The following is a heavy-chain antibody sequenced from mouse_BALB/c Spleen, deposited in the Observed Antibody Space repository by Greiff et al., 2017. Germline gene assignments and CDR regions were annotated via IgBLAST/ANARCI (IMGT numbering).Heavy chain of an antibody. CDR3: ARDLWYFDV. CDR1: GFTFTDYY. CDR2: IRNKANGYTT. V-gene: IGHV7-3*02. Sequence: EVHLVESGGGLVQPGGSLRLSCATSGFTFTDYYMSWVRQPPGKALEWLGFIRNKANGYTTEYSASVKGLFTISRDNSQSILYLQMNTLRAEDSATYYCARDLWYFDVWGAGTTVTVAS. J-gene: IGHJ1*01.